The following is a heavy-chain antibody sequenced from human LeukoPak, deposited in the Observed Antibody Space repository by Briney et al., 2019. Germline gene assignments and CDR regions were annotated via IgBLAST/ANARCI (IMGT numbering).Heavy chain of an antibody. D-gene: IGHD3-10*01. CDR1: GGSISSYY. CDR2: IYTSGST. Sequence: SETLSLTCTVSGGSISSYYWSWIRQPAGKGLEWLGRIYTSGSTNYNPSLKSRVTMSVDTSKNQFSLKLSSVTAADTAVYYCARERYYYGSGSLDYWGQGTLVTVSS. V-gene: IGHV4-4*07. CDR3: ARERYYYGSGSLDY. J-gene: IGHJ4*02.